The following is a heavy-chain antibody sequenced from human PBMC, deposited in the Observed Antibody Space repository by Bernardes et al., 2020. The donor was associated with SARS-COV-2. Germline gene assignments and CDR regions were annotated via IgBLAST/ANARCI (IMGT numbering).Heavy chain of an antibody. CDR1: GDSISGFY. CDR2: IHYTGRT. V-gene: IGHV4-59*12. Sequence: TLSLTCSVSGDSISGFYWTWIRQTPGKGLEWIAYIHYTGRTNYNPSLTSRVTASVDPSKNQFSLNLTSVTAADTAVYYCARESGHYAKAFDYWGQGILVTVSS. D-gene: IGHD3-3*01. CDR3: ARESGHYAKAFDY. J-gene: IGHJ4*02.